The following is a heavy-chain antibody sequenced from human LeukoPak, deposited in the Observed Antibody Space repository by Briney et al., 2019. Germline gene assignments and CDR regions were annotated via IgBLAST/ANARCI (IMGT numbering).Heavy chain of an antibody. Sequence: SETLSLTCAVSDYSISSGDYWAWIRHPPGKGLEWIGRVYHSGSTHYSPSLKSRVTISVDTSKNQFSLKLSSVTAADTAVYSCARHVSQYSSSWYNWFDPWGQGTLVTVSS. CDR1: DYSISSGDY. J-gene: IGHJ5*02. CDR2: VYHSGST. D-gene: IGHD6-13*01. V-gene: IGHV4-38-2*01. CDR3: ARHVSQYSSSWYNWFDP.